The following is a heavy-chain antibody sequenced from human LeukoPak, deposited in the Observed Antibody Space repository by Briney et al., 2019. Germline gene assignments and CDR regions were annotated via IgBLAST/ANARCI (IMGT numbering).Heavy chain of an antibody. CDR2: INHSGST. J-gene: IGHJ4*02. Sequence: PSETLSLTCAVYGGSFSGYYWSWIRQPPGKGLEWIGEINHSGSTNYNPSLKSRVTISVDTSKNQFSLKLSSVTAADTAVYYCARNYDILTGYSYFDCWGQGTLVIVSS. CDR3: ARNYDILTGYSYFDC. V-gene: IGHV4-34*01. CDR1: GGSFSGYY. D-gene: IGHD3-9*01.